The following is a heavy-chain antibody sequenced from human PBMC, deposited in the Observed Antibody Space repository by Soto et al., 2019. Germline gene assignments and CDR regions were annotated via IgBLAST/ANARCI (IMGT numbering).Heavy chain of an antibody. CDR1: GGSVSSGSYY. CDR2: IYYSGST. CDR3: ARDYSSGDLVGNYYSYGMDV. Sequence: SETLSLTCTVPGGSVSSGSYYWSWIRQPPGKGLEWIGYIYYSGSTNYNPSLKSRVTISVDTSKNQFSLKLSSVTAADTAVYYCARDYSSGDLVGNYYSYGMDVWGQGTTVTVSS. D-gene: IGHD6-19*01. V-gene: IGHV4-61*01. J-gene: IGHJ6*02.